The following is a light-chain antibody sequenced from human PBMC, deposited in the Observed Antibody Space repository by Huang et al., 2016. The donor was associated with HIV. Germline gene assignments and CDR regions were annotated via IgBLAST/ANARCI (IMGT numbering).Light chain of an antibody. Sequence: DIQMTQSPSTLSASVGDRVTITCRASQNINIWLAWYQQKPGKAHNLLVYRASSLQVGVPSRFTGSGSGTEFTLTITSLQPDDLGTYYCQQYNTYLFTFGQGTKLEI. CDR2: RAS. V-gene: IGKV1-5*03. CDR1: QNINIW. CDR3: QQYNTYLFT. J-gene: IGKJ2*01.